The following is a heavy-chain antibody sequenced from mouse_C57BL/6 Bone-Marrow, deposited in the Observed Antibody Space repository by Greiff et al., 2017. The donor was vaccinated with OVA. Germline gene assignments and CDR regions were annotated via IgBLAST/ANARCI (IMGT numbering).Heavy chain of an antibody. CDR3: ARPYLLRYDAMDY. Sequence: VQLQQSGPELVKPGASVKISCKASGYAFSSSWMNWVKQRPGKGLEWIGRIYPGDGDTNYNGKFKGKATLTADKSSSTAYMQLSSLTSEDSAVYFCARPYLLRYDAMDYWGKGTSGTVSS. D-gene: IGHD1-1*01. V-gene: IGHV1-82*01. J-gene: IGHJ4*01. CDR1: GYAFSSSW. CDR2: IYPGDGDT.